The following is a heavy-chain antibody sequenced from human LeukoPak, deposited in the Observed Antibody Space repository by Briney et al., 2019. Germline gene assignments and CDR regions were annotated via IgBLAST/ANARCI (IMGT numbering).Heavy chain of an antibody. CDR1: GFSFSVYE. CDR3: ARDSRGYSNGVI. D-gene: IGHD5-18*01. CDR2: ISSSGTTT. V-gene: IGHV3-48*03. J-gene: IGHJ3*02. Sequence: GGSLRLFCAASGFSFSVYEMHWVRQAPGKGLEWISDISSSGTTTYYADSVKGRFTISRDNAKNSLYLQMNSLRAEDTAVYYCARDSRGYSNGVIWGQGTMVTVSS.